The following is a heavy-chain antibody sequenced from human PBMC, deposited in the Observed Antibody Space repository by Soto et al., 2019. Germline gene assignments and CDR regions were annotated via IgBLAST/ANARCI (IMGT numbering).Heavy chain of an antibody. CDR1: GFTFSSYA. J-gene: IGHJ6*02. CDR2: ISYDGSNK. D-gene: IGHD6-13*01. V-gene: IGHV3-30-3*01. CDR3: ARDRGSSWYRSYGMDV. Sequence: GGSLRLSCAASGFTFSSYAMHRVRQAPGKGLEWVAVISYDGSNKYYADSVKGRFTISRDNSKNTLYLQMNSLRAEDTAVYYCARDRGSSWYRSYGMDVWGQGTTVTVSS.